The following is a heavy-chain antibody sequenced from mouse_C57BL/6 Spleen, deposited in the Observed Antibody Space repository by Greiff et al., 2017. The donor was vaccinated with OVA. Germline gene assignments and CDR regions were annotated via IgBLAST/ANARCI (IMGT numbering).Heavy chain of an antibody. CDR2: INPSSGYT. CDR1: GYTFTSYW. V-gene: IGHV1-7*01. J-gene: IGHJ1*03. CDR3: ARDRTVVATRYFDV. D-gene: IGHD1-1*01. Sequence: QVPVKHSGAELAKPGASVKLSCKASGYTFTSYWMHWVKQRPGPGLAWIGYINPSSGYTKYNQKFKDKATLTADKSSSTAYMQLSSLTDEDSAVYYCARDRTVVATRYFDVWGTGTTVTVSS.